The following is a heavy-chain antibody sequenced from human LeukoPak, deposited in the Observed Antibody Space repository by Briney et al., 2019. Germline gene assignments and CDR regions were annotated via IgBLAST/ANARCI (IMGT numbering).Heavy chain of an antibody. CDR2: ISGSGGST. J-gene: IGHJ4*02. V-gene: IGHV3-23*01. CDR1: GFTFSSYA. Sequence: GGSLRLSCAASGFTFSSYAMSWVRQAPGKGLEWVSAISGSGGSTYYADSVKGRFTISRDNSKNTLCLQMNSLRAEDTAVYYCAPKVVVPHFDYWGQGTLVTVSS. D-gene: IGHD2-15*01. CDR3: APKVVVPHFDY.